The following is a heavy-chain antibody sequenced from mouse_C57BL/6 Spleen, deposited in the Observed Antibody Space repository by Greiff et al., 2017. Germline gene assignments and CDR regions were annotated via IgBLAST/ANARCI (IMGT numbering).Heavy chain of an antibody. CDR2: SRNKANDYTT. J-gene: IGHJ2*01. Sequence: EVMLVESGGGLVQSGRSLRLSCATSGFTFSDFYMEWVRQAPGKGLEWIAASRNKANDYTTEYSASVKGRFIVSRDTSQSILYLQMNALRAEDTAIYYCARDAYYDYYFDSWGQGTTLTVSS. V-gene: IGHV7-1*01. CDR1: GFTFSDFY. CDR3: ARDAYYDYYFDS. D-gene: IGHD2-4*01.